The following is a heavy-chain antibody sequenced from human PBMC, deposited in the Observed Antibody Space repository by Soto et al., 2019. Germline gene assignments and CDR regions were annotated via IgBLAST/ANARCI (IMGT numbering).Heavy chain of an antibody. D-gene: IGHD6-13*01. CDR1: GFTFSSYA. CDR3: AKYRGSSSYYYYGMDV. CDR2: ISGSGGST. J-gene: IGHJ6*02. Sequence: PGGSLRLSCAASGFTFSSYAMSWVRQAPGKGLEWVSAISGSGGSTYYADSVKGRFTISRGNSKNTLYLQMNSLRAEDTAVYYCAKYRGSSSYYYYGMDVWGQGTTVTVSS. V-gene: IGHV3-23*01.